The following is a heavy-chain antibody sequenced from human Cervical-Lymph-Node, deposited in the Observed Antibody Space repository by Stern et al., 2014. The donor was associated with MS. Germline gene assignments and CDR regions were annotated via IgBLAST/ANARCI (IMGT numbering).Heavy chain of an antibody. D-gene: IGHD3-16*01. CDR1: GG. J-gene: IGHJ5*02. Sequence: VQLVESGAVVKKSGSSVKVSCKASGGISWVRQAPGQGLEWMGGVLPFVGTSNYAQKFQGRVTITADTSTNKVYLEWNSLTSDDTAVYYCARGGGDTWFDPWGQGTLVTVSS. CDR2: VLPFVGTS. V-gene: IGHV1-69*06. CDR3: ARGGGDTWFDP.